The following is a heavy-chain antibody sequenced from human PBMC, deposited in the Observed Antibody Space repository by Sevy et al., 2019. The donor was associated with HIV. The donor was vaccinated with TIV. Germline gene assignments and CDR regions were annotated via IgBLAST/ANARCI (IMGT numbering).Heavy chain of an antibody. J-gene: IGHJ4*02. Sequence: GGSLRLSCAASGFTFSNVWMSWVRQAPGKGPEWVGRIRSKTDGGTTDYAAPVKGRFTIARDDSKSTLYLQMSGLKTEDTAVYYCTIDHVNFLWGRGTLVTVSS. CDR1: GFTFSNVW. CDR2: IRSKTDGGTT. D-gene: IGHD1-1*01. V-gene: IGHV3-15*01. CDR3: TIDHVNFL.